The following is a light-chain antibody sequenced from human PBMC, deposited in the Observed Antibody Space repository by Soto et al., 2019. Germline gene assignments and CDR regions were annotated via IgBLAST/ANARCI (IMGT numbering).Light chain of an antibody. CDR3: QQYVSSLT. J-gene: IGKJ4*01. CDR1: QTVTSGY. V-gene: IGKV3-20*01. CDR2: GAS. Sequence: IVLTQSPDTLSLSPGERATLSCRASQTVTSGYLAWYQQKPGQAPRLLIYGASSRATGIPDRFSGSGSGTDFTLTISRLEPEDFAVYYCQQYVSSLTFGGVTKVAI.